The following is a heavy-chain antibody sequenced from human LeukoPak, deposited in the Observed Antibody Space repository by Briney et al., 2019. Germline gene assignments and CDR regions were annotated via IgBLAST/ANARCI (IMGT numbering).Heavy chain of an antibody. CDR1: GFTFSNYG. V-gene: IGHV3-NL1*01. D-gene: IGHD3-10*01. CDR3: ARVGSYLIAFDI. CDR2: IYSGGST. J-gene: IGHJ3*02. Sequence: GGSLRLSCAASGFTFSNYGMHWVRQAPGKGLEWVSIIYSGGSTFYADSVKGRFTISRDNSKNTLYLQMNSLRAEDTAVYYCARVGSYLIAFDIWGQGTMVTVSS.